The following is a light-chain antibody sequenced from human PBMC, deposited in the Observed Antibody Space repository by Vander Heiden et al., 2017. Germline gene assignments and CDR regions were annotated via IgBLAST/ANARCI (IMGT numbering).Light chain of an antibody. V-gene: IGLV1-40*01. J-gene: IGLJ1*01. CDR3: QSYDSSLSAYV. Sequence: QSVLTQPPSVSGTPGQRVTTSCTGSSSNIGAGFDVHWYQQLPGTTPKRLIFGNSNRPSGVPDRFSGSKSGTSASLAITWLQAEDEGDYYCQSYDSSLSAYVFGTGTKVTVL. CDR1: SSNIGAGFD. CDR2: GNS.